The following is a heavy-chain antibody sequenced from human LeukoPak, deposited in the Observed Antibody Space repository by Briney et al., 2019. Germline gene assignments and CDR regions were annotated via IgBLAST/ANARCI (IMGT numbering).Heavy chain of an antibody. Sequence: SETLSLTCTVSGGSISSYYWSWIRQPAGKGLEWIGRIYTSGSTNYNPSPKSRVTMSVDTSKNQFSLKLSSVTAADTAVYYCARSSTPYYYYGMDVWGQGTTVTVSS. D-gene: IGHD2/OR15-2a*01. CDR2: IYTSGST. CDR3: ARSSTPYYYYGMDV. J-gene: IGHJ6*02. V-gene: IGHV4-4*07. CDR1: GGSISSYY.